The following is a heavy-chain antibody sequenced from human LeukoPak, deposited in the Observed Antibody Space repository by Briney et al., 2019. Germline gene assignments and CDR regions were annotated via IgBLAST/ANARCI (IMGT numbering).Heavy chain of an antibody. CDR2: IWYDGSNK. Sequence: GGSLRLSCAASGFTFSSYGMHWVRQAPGKGLEWVAVIWYDGSNKYYADSVKGRFTISRDNSKNTLYLQMNSLRAEDTAVYYCARAGAGFSMDVWGQGTTVTVSS. CDR3: ARAGAGFSMDV. V-gene: IGHV3-33*01. J-gene: IGHJ6*02. CDR1: GFTFSSYG. D-gene: IGHD1-14*01.